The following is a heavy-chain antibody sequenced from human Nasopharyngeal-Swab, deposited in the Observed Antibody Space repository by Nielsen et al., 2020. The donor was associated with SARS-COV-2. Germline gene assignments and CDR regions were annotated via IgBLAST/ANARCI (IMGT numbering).Heavy chain of an antibody. D-gene: IGHD3-3*01. V-gene: IGHV2-5*02. CDR3: AHFRLQLRFLEWSNYYGMDV. Sequence: WIRQPPGKALEWLALIYWDDDKRYSPSLKSRLTITKDTSKNQVVLTMTNMDPVDTATYYCAHFRLQLRFLEWSNYYGMDVWGQGTTVTVSS. CDR2: IYWDDDK. J-gene: IGHJ6*02.